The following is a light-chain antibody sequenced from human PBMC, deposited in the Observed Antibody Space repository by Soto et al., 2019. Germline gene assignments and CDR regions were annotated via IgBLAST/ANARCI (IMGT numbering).Light chain of an antibody. J-gene: IGLJ3*02. CDR1: SGLSSYA. V-gene: IGLV4-69*01. Sequence: QSVLTQSPSASASLGASVKLTCTLSSGLSSYAIAWHHQQPEKGPRYLLKLNSAGSHSKGDGIPDRFSGSISGAERYLNISSLQSEDEADYYCQTWGTGIQVFGGGTKLTVL. CDR3: QTWGTGIQV. CDR2: LNSAGSH.